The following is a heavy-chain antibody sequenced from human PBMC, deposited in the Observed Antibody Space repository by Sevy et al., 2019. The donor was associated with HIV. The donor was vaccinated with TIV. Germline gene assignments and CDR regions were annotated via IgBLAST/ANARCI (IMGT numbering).Heavy chain of an antibody. Sequence: SETLSLTCTVYGGSITSLYWGWIRLPPGKGLEWIAKINYIGNTNYNPSLKSRVTISLDTSKNQFSLRLSSVTAADTAIYYGACENAWGRCYSWGQGTLVTVSS. V-gene: IGHV4-59*11. CDR1: GGSITSLY. J-gene: IGHJ4*02. CDR2: INYIGNT. CDR3: ACENAWGRCYS. D-gene: IGHD1-26*01.